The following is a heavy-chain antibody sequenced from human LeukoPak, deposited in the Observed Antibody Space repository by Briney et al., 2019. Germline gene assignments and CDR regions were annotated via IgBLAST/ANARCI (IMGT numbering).Heavy chain of an antibody. Sequence: SETLSLTCAVYGGSFSGYYWSWIRQPPGKGLEWIGEINYSGSTNYNPSLKSRVSISVDTSKNQFSLKLSSVTAADTAVYYCARGHCSSTSCYLHNWFDPWGQGTLVTVSS. CDR3: ARGHCSSTSCYLHNWFDP. J-gene: IGHJ5*02. V-gene: IGHV4-34*01. CDR2: INYSGST. D-gene: IGHD2-2*01. CDR1: GGSFSGYY.